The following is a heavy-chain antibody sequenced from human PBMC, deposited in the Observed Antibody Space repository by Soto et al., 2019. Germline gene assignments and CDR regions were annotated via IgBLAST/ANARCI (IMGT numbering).Heavy chain of an antibody. D-gene: IGHD1-1*01. CDR2: VKYDGSQT. J-gene: IGHJ6*02. CDR1: GFTFSSYW. CDR3: TRDFQGPLDYGMDV. Sequence: LRLSCADSGFTFSSYWMSWVRQAPGQGLEWVANVKYDGSQTYYVGSVKGRFTISRDNAKNSLYLQMNSLRAEDTAVYYCTRDFQGPLDYGMDVWGQGTTVTVSS. V-gene: IGHV3-7*01.